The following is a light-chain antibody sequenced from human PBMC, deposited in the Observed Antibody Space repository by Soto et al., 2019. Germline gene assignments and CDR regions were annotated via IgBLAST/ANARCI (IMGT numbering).Light chain of an antibody. CDR1: SSDIGGYDF. CDR2: EVT. Sequence: QSALTQPPSASGSPGQSVTISCTGSSSDIGGYDFVSWYQQLPGKAPNLIIYEVTKRPSGVPDRFPGTKSGNTASLTVSGLQAEDEADYYRSSYAGSNTLGFGGGTKVTVL. CDR3: SSYAGSNTLG. J-gene: IGLJ2*01. V-gene: IGLV2-8*01.